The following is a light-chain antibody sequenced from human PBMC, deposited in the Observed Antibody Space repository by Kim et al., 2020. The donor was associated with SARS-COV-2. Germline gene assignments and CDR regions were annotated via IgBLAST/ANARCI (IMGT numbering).Light chain of an antibody. CDR3: QSADSSGTYV. CDR2: KDS. V-gene: IGLV3-25*03. Sequence: VSPGQPARITCSGDALPTKYAYWYQQKPGQAPVLVIYKDSERPSGIPERFSGSSSGTTVTLTISGVQAEDEADYYCQSADSSGTYVFGTGTKVTVL. CDR1: ALPTKY. J-gene: IGLJ1*01.